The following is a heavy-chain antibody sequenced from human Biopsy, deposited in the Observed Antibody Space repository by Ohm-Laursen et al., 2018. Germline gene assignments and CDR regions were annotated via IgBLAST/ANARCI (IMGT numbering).Heavy chain of an antibody. CDR1: GYSFSTYD. Sequence: PSVTVSCKPSGYSFSTYDVNWVRQARGQGLEWMGWMIPSSGKTGYAQRFQGRVTLTMNTSISTAYMELSGLRSEDTAVYFCARGYSRRVSIFEASIYWFDTWGQGTLVTVSS. CDR2: MIPSSGKT. V-gene: IGHV1-8*01. CDR3: ARGYSRRVSIFEASIYWFDT. J-gene: IGHJ5*02. D-gene: IGHD6-6*01.